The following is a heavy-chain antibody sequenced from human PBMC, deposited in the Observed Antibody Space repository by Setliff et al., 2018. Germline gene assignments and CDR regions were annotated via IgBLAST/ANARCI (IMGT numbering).Heavy chain of an antibody. D-gene: IGHD6-19*01. J-gene: IGHJ4*02. CDR1: GGSISTYY. Sequence: SETLSLTCTVSGGSISTYYWSWIRQPPGKGLEWIGYIYYSGSTNYNPSLKSRVTISVDTSKNQFSLKLSSVTAADTSVYYCARGRAGHSGHWGQGTLVTVSS. V-gene: IGHV4-59*08. CDR2: IYYSGST. CDR3: ARGRAGHSGH.